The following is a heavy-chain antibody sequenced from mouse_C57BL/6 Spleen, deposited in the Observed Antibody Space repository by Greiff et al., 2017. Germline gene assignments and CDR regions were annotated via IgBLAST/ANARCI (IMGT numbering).Heavy chain of an antibody. CDR2: ISSGSSTI. D-gene: IGHD4-1*01. CDR3: ASDWDWYFDV. CDR1: GFTFSDYG. J-gene: IGHJ1*03. V-gene: IGHV5-17*01. Sequence: EVMLVESGGGLVKPGGSLKLSCAASGFTFSDYGMHWVRQAPEKGLEWVAYISSGSSTIYYSDTVKGRFTISRDNAKYTLFLQMTSLRSEDKAMYYCASDWDWYFDVWGTGTTVTVSS.